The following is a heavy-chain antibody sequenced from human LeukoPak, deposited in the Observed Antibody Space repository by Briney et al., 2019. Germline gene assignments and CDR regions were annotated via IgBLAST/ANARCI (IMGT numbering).Heavy chain of an antibody. CDR3: ARSPQTRYYYGSGSTAMGAFDI. J-gene: IGHJ3*02. D-gene: IGHD3-10*01. Sequence: SQTLSLTCTVSGGSISSGDYYWSWIRQPPGKGLEWIGEINHSGSTNYNPSLKSRVTISVDTSKNQFSLKLSSVTAADTAVYYCARSPQTRYYYGSGSTAMGAFDIWGQGTMVTVSS. CDR1: GGSISSGDYY. CDR2: INHSGST. V-gene: IGHV4-30-4*08.